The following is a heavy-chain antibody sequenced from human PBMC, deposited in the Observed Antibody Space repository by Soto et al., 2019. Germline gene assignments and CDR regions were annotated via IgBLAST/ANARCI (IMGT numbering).Heavy chain of an antibody. CDR2: ISGGGDTT. J-gene: IGHJ4*02. CDR1: GFTFNNYA. D-gene: IGHD3-10*01. Sequence: EVQLLESGGGLVQPGGSLRLSCAASGFTFNNYAMTWVRQAPEKGLEWVSAISGGGDTTSYADSVKGRFTVSRDGSKNTLYLQMSSLKAEDTALYYCAKGRGGSGSLTPRVDFWGQGTLVTVSS. CDR3: AKGRGGSGSLTPRVDF. V-gene: IGHV3-23*01.